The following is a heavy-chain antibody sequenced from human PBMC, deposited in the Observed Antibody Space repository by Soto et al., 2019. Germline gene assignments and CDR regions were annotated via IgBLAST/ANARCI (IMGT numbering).Heavy chain of an antibody. CDR1: GYTFTSYY. V-gene: IGHV1-46*01. CDR2: INPSGGST. CDR3: AARRYATYYYAPYGMDV. J-gene: IGHJ6*02. Sequence: QVQLVQSGAEVKKPGASVKVSCKASGYTFTSYYMHWVRQAPGQGLEWMGIINPSGGSTSYAQKFKGRVIMTRDTSTSTVYMELSSLRYEDTAVYYCAARRYATYYYAPYGMDVWGQGTTVTVSS. D-gene: IGHD3-10*01.